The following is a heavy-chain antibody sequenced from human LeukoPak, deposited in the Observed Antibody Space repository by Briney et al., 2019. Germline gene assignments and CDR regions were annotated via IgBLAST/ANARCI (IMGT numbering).Heavy chain of an antibody. D-gene: IGHD1-7*01. CDR1: GYTFTSYA. CDR3: ARGRRYNWNSGWFDP. J-gene: IGHJ5*02. Sequence: GASVKVSCKASGYTFTSYAMHWVRQAPGQRLEWMGWINAGNGNTKYPQKFQGRVTITRDTSASTAYMELSSLRSEDTAVYYCARGRRYNWNSGWFDPWGQGTLVTVSS. V-gene: IGHV1-3*01. CDR2: INAGNGNT.